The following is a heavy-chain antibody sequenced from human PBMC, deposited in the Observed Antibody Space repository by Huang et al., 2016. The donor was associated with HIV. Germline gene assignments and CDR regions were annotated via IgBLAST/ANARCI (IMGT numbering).Heavy chain of an antibody. CDR3: ARPPTYSDDGGYYIDAFGV. V-gene: IGHV5-51*03. CDR2: IYPGDADV. Sequence: EVQLVQSGAEMKRPGESLKISCKVSGYSFMRQWIGWVRQMPGKGPEWMGIIYPGDADVKYSPTFQGQVTISADNSISTAYLQGKSLKVSDTAMYFCARPPTYSDDGGYYIDAFGVWGRGTMVTVS. D-gene: IGHD2-21*02. CDR1: GYSFMRQW. J-gene: IGHJ3*01.